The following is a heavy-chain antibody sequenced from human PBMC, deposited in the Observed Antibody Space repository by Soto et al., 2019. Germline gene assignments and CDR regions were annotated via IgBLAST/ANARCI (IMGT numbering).Heavy chain of an antibody. CDR3: ARDLFKGTGFDP. CDR2: IYYSGST. CDR1: GGSISSYY. D-gene: IGHD1-1*01. V-gene: IGHV4-59*01. J-gene: IGHJ5*02. Sequence: SETLSLTCTVSGGSISSYYWSWIRQPPGKGLEWIGYIYYSGSTNYNPSLKSRVTISVDTSKNKFSLKLSSVAAADTAVYYCARDLFKGTGFDPWGQGTLVTVSS.